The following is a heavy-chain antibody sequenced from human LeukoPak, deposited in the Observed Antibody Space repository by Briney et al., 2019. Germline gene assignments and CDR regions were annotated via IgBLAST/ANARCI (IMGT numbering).Heavy chain of an antibody. D-gene: IGHD4-17*01. CDR1: GFTFSSHA. V-gene: IGHV3-23*01. CDR2: ISGSGGST. J-gene: IGHJ4*02. CDR3: ATARTLRVTTSFDY. Sequence: GGSLRLSCEVSGFTFSSHAMNWVRQAPGKGLEWVSGISGSGGSTFYADSVKGRFTISRDNSKDTLYLQVNSLRAEDTAVYYCATARTLRVTTSFDYWGQGTPVTVSS.